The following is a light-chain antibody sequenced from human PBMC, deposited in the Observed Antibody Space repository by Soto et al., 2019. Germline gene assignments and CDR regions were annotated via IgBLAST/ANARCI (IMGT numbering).Light chain of an antibody. J-gene: IGKJ1*01. Sequence: AIQMTQSPSSLSASVGDRVTITCRASQGIRNDLGWYQQKPGKGPKLLIYAASTLQSGVPSRFSGSGSGPGFTLTISSLQPEDCATYYCLQDYNYPRTLGQGTKADTK. CDR2: AAS. V-gene: IGKV1-6*01. CDR1: QGIRND. CDR3: LQDYNYPRT.